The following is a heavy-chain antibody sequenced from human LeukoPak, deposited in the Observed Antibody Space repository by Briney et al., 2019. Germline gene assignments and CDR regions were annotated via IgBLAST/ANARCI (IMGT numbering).Heavy chain of an antibody. J-gene: IGHJ6*02. V-gene: IGHV3-74*01. CDR3: ARDIVIVVNGMDV. CDR1: GFTFSSYW. D-gene: IGHD2-2*01. CDR2: INSDGSST. Sequence: PGGSLRLSCAASGFTFSSYWMHWVRQAPGKGLVWVSHINSDGSSTTYADSVKGRFTISRDNAKNTLYLQMNSLRAEDTDVYYCARDIVIVVNGMDVWGQGTTVTVSS.